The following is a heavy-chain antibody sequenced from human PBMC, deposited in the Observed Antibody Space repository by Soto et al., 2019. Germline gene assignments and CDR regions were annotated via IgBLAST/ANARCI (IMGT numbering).Heavy chain of an antibody. CDR3: AIDAESYYYDSSGYYRYWYFDL. D-gene: IGHD3-22*01. V-gene: IGHV1-3*01. Sequence: ASVKVSCKASGYTFTSYAMHWVRQAPGQRLEWMGWINAGNGNTKYSQKFQGRVTITRDTSASTAYMELSSLRSEDTAVYYCAIDAESYYYDSSGYYRYWYFDLWGRGTLVTVSS. J-gene: IGHJ2*01. CDR1: GYTFTSYA. CDR2: INAGNGNT.